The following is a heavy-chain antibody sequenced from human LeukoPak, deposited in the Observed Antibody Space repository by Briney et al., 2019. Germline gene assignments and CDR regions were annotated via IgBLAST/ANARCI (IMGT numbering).Heavy chain of an antibody. D-gene: IGHD6-13*01. Sequence: SETLSLTCTVSGGSISSSSYYWGWIRQPPGKGLEWIGSIYYSGSTYYNPSLKSRVTISVDTSKNQFSLKLSSVTAADTAVYYCASEGEQKLEDWGQGTLVTVSS. CDR3: ASEGEQKLED. CDR1: GGSISSSSYY. V-gene: IGHV4-39*01. CDR2: IYYSGST. J-gene: IGHJ4*02.